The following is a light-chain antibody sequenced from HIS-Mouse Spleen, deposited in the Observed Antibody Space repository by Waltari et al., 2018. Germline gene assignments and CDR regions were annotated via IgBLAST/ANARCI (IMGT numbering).Light chain of an antibody. V-gene: IGKV1-5*03. CDR2: EAS. J-gene: IGKJ4*01. Sequence: DIQMTQSPSNLSASVGDRVTIPCRASQSISSWLAWYQQKPGKPPKLLIYEASSLESWVPSRFSGSGSGTEFTLTISSLQPDDFATYYCQQYNSYSLTFGGGTKVEIK. CDR3: QQYNSYSLT. CDR1: QSISSW.